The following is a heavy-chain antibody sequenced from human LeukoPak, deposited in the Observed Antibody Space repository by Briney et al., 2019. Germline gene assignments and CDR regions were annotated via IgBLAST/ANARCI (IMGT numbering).Heavy chain of an antibody. V-gene: IGHV4-38-2*02. Sequence: KPSETLSLTCTVSGYYITNGYYWGWIRQAPGKGLEWIGLIYHSGNTYYTPSLESRVTISVDTSRNQFSLNLYSVTAADTAVYFCARVGDDTSGYWFGPWGPGTLVTVSS. CDR1: GYYITNGYY. CDR3: ARVGDDTSGYWFGP. J-gene: IGHJ5*02. CDR2: IYHSGNT. D-gene: IGHD3-22*01.